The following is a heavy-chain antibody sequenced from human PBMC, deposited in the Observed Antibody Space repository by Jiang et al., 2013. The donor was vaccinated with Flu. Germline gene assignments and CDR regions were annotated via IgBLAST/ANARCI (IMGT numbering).Heavy chain of an antibody. Sequence: GSGLVKPSGTLSLTCAVSGGSISSSNWWSWVRQPPGKGLEWIGEIYHSGSTNYNPSLKSRVTISVDKSKNQFSLKLSSVTAADTAVYYCARSIRIPPRDDAFDIWGQGTMVAVSS. D-gene: IGHD3-9*01. V-gene: IGHV4-4*02. J-gene: IGHJ3*02. CDR1: GGSISSSNW. CDR3: ARSIRIPPRDDAFDI. CDR2: IYHSGST.